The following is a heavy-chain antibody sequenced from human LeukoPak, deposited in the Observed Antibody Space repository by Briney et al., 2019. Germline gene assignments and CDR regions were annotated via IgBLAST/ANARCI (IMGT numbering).Heavy chain of an antibody. Sequence: ASVMVSCKASGYTFTGYYMHWVRQAPGQGLEWMGWINPNSGGTNYAQKFQGRVTMARDTSISTAYMELSRLRSDDTAVYYCARSGYSYGTAHYYYYMDVWGKGTTVTVSS. CDR3: ARSGYSYGTAHYYYYMDV. V-gene: IGHV1-2*02. CDR2: INPNSGGT. CDR1: GYTFTGYY. D-gene: IGHD5-18*01. J-gene: IGHJ6*03.